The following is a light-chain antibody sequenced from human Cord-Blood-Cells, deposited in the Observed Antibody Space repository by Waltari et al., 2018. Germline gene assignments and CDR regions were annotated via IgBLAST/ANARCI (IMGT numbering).Light chain of an antibody. CDR1: QSVSSN. V-gene: IGKV3-15*01. CDR3: QQYNNWPRT. Sequence: EIVMTQSQATMSVSPGERATLSCRASQSVSSNLAWYQQKPGQAPRLLIYGASTRATGIPARFSGSVSGTEFTLTISSLQSEDFAVYYCQQYNNWPRTFGQGTKVEIK. J-gene: IGKJ1*01. CDR2: GAS.